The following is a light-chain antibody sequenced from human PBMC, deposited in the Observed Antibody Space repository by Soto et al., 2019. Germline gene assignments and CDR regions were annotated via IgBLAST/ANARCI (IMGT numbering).Light chain of an antibody. CDR3: QSYDRSLSGSRV. Sequence: QSALTQPPSVSGAPGQRVTISCTGSSSNIGAGYDVHWYQQLPGTAPKLLIYDNSNRPSGVPDRFSGSKSGTSASLAITGLQAEDEADYYCQSYDRSLSGSRVFGTGTKVTDL. J-gene: IGLJ1*01. CDR2: DNS. V-gene: IGLV1-40*01. CDR1: SSNIGAGYD.